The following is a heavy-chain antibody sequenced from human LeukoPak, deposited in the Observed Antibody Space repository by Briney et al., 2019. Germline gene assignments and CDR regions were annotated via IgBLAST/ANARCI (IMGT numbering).Heavy chain of an antibody. CDR2: IYYSGTT. J-gene: IGHJ4*02. Sequence: SETLSLTCTVSGGSISSYYWSWIRQPPGKGLEWIGYIYYSGTTNYNPSLKSRVTISVDTSKNQFSLKLSSVTAADTAVYYCARGVYIATAQYAYWGQGTLVTVSS. CDR1: GGSISSYY. V-gene: IGHV4-59*01. D-gene: IGHD6-13*01. CDR3: ARGVYIATAQYAY.